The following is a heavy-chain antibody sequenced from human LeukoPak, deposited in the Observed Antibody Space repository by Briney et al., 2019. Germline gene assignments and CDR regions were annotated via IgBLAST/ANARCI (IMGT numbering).Heavy chain of an antibody. Sequence: SETLSLTCTVSGGSMSSYYWSWIRQPPGKGLEWIGYIYYSGSTNYNPSLKSRVTISVDTSKNQFSLKLSSVTAADTAVYYCARVSVHEGIPPYYYYYGMDVWGQGTTVTVSS. J-gene: IGHJ6*02. D-gene: IGHD6-13*01. V-gene: IGHV4-59*01. CDR2: IYYSGST. CDR3: ARVSVHEGIPPYYYYYGMDV. CDR1: GGSMSSYY.